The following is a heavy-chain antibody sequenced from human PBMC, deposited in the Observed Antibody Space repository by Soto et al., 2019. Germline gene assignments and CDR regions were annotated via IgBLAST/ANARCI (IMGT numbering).Heavy chain of an antibody. J-gene: IGHJ4*02. Sequence: GGSLRLSCAASGFTFSSYAMSWVRQAPGKGLEWVSTISGSGDSTYYADSVKGRFTIYRDNSKNTLYLQMNSLRAEDTAVYYCAKDLYRSSSVYFDYWGQGTLVTVSS. V-gene: IGHV3-23*01. CDR2: ISGSGDST. CDR3: AKDLYRSSSVYFDY. CDR1: GFTFSSYA. D-gene: IGHD6-6*01.